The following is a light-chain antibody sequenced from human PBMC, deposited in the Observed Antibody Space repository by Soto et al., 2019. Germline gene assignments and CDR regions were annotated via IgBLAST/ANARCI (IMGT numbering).Light chain of an antibody. CDR1: QSVSSN. CDR2: GAS. J-gene: IGKJ1*01. CDR3: QQDNNWPQT. V-gene: IGKV3-15*01. Sequence: EIVMTQSPATLAVSPGARDTLSCSASQSVSSNLAWYQQKPGQAPRLIIYGASTRATGIPARFSGSGSGTEFTLTISSLQSEDFAGYYCQQDNNWPQTFGQGPKVEI.